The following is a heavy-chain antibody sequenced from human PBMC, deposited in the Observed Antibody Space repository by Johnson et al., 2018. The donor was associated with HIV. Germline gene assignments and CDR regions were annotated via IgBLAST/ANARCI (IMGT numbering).Heavy chain of an antibody. V-gene: IGHV3-43*01. J-gene: IGHJ3*02. CDR2: ISWDGGST. Sequence: VQLVESGGVVVQPGGSLRLSCAASGFTFDDYTMHWVRQAPGKGLEWVSLISWDGGSTYYADSVKGRFTISRDNSKNSLYLQMNSLRAEDTAVYYCVTPVAAAGPDAFDIWGQGTMVTVSS. CDR1: GFTFDDYT. D-gene: IGHD6-13*01. CDR3: VTPVAAAGPDAFDI.